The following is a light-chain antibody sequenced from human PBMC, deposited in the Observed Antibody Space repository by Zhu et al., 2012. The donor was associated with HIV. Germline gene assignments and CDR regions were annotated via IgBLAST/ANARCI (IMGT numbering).Light chain of an antibody. CDR2: GAS. V-gene: IGKV1-39*01. CDR3: QQYNSYSPWT. CDR1: QSIRTY. Sequence: DIQMTQSPSSLSASVGDRVIITCRASQSIRTYLNWYQLVPGKAPKLLIYGASNLKGGAPSRFSGSGSGTDFTLTITSLQREDFATYYCQQYNSYSPWTFGQGTKVEIK. J-gene: IGKJ1*01.